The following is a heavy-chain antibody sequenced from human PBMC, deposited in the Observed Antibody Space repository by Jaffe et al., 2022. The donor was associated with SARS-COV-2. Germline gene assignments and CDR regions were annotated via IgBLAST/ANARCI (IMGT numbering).Heavy chain of an antibody. V-gene: IGHV3-21*01. Sequence: EVQLVESGGGLVKPGGSLRLSCAASGFTFSSYSMNWVRQAPGKGLEWVSSISSSSSYIYYADSVKGRFTISRDNAKNSLYLQMNSLRAEDTAVYYCARDKSAAEIGAYYYGSGSFNPDYWGQGTLVTVSS. CDR2: ISSSSSYI. D-gene: IGHD3-10*01. J-gene: IGHJ4*02. CDR1: GFTFSSYS. CDR3: ARDKSAAEIGAYYYGSGSFNPDY.